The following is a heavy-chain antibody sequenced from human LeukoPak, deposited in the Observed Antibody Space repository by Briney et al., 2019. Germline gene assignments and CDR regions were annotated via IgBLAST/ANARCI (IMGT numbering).Heavy chain of an antibody. J-gene: IGHJ4*02. CDR1: GFTFSSYS. D-gene: IGHD2-2*02. CDR3: ARDRVTYTTSVDPLDY. CDR2: ISSTSTTV. V-gene: IGHV3-48*01. Sequence: GGSLRLSCAASGFTFSSYSMNWVRQAPGKGLEWISYISSTSTTVLYADSVKGRFTISRDNAKNSLDLQMNSLRAEDTAVYYCARDRVTYTTSVDPLDYWGQGTLVTVS.